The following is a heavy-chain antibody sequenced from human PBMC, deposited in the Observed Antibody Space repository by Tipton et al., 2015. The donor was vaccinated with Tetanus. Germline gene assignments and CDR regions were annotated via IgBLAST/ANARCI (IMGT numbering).Heavy chain of an antibody. D-gene: IGHD6-19*01. CDR2: IYYSGTT. CDR1: GGSISNYY. V-gene: IGHV4-59*01. Sequence: TLSLTCTVSGGSISNYYWSWIRQPPGKGLEWIGYIYYSGTTNYNPSLKSRVTISVDTSKNQFSLQLTSVTAADAAVYYCARGGAVARAFDIWGQGTIVTVSS. J-gene: IGHJ3*02. CDR3: ARGGAVARAFDI.